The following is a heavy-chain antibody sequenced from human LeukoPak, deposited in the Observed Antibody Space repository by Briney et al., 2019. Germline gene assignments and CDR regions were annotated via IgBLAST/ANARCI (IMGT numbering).Heavy chain of an antibody. CDR3: ARDWAPRAVAGSPHDAFDI. J-gene: IGHJ3*02. V-gene: IGHV3-23*01. D-gene: IGHD6-19*01. Sequence: GGSLRLSCAASGFTFSSYAMSWVRQAPGKGLEWVSAISGSGGSTYYADSVKGRFTISRDNSKNTLYLQMNSLRAEDTAVYYCARDWAPRAVAGSPHDAFDIWGQGTMVTVSS. CDR1: GFTFSSYA. CDR2: ISGSGGST.